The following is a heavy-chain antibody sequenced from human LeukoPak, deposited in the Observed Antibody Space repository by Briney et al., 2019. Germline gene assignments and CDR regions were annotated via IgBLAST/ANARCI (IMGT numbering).Heavy chain of an antibody. V-gene: IGHV4-59*01. CDR2: VYYSGST. CDR3: ARAPRRGDSYGSYDY. CDR1: GGSISGYY. J-gene: IGHJ4*02. D-gene: IGHD5-18*01. Sequence: SETLSLTCTVSGGSISGYYWSWIRQPPGKGLEWIGYVYYSGSTNYSPSLKSRVTISVDTSKKPLSLKLSSVTAADTGVFYCARAPRRGDSYGSYDYWGQGTLVTVSS.